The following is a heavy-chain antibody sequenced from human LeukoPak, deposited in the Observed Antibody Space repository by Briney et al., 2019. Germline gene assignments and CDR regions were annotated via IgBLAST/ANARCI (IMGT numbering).Heavy chain of an antibody. CDR1: GXTFTSXD. J-gene: IGHJ4*02. CDR2: MNPNSGNT. CDR3: ARAGNAYYYDSSGD. V-gene: IGHV1-8*01. D-gene: IGHD3-22*01. Sequence: KXSXKAXGXTFTSXDINWVRQATGQGLEWMGWMNPNSGNTGYAQKFQGRVTMTRNTSISTAYMELSSLRSEDTAVYYCARAGNAYYYDSSGDWGQGTLVTVSS.